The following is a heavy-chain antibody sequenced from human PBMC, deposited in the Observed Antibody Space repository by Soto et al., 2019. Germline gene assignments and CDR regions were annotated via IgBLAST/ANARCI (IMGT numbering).Heavy chain of an antibody. J-gene: IGHJ6*02. CDR2: IYPSDSNT. V-gene: IGHV5-51*01. Sequence: LKISCRGSGYSFTSYWIGWVLQMPGKGLEWMGIIYPSDSNTIYSPSFQGQVTISADKSIRTAYLQWSSLKPSDTAMYYCARLGTTVTRGLLSLISYFRKGTHVSCQGTTGTLS. D-gene: IGHD4-4*01. CDR3: ARLGTTVTRGLLSLISYFRKGTHV. CDR1: GYSFTSYW.